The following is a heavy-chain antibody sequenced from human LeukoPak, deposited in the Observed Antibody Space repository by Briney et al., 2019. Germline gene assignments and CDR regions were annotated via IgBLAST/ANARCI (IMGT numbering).Heavy chain of an antibody. D-gene: IGHD3-10*01. CDR1: GGSISSDYW. J-gene: IGHJ4*02. CDR2: INTDGSIT. V-gene: IGHV3-74*01. Sequence: PSETLSLTCTVSGGSISSDYWIHWVRQAPGKGLVWVSRINTDGSITNYADSVKGRFSISRDNARNTLYLQMSSLRAEDTAVYYCARDRGPRTGFMVREAYDYWGQGTLVTVSS. CDR3: ARDRGPRTGFMVREAYDY.